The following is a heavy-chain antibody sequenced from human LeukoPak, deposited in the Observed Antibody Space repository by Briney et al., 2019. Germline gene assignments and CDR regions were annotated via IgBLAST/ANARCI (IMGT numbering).Heavy chain of an antibody. CDR1: GYTFTNYG. J-gene: IGHJ4*02. CDR2: ISAYNGNT. CDR3: ARVNGYCSSTSCHDY. Sequence: ASVKVSCKASGYTFTNYGISWVRQVPGQGLEWMGWISAYNGNTDYAQKFQGRVTMTTDTSTSADTSTSTAYMELRSLRSDDTAVYYCARVNGYCSSTSCHDYWGQGTLVTVSS. D-gene: IGHD2-2*01. V-gene: IGHV1-18*01.